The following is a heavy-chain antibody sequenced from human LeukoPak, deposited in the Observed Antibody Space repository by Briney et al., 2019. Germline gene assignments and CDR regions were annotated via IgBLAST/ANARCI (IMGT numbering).Heavy chain of an antibody. V-gene: IGHV3-15*01. J-gene: IGHJ3*02. CDR2: IKNKIASGTT. CDR1: GFTFSNAW. CDR3: TTNDAFDI. Sequence: GGSLRLSCAASGFTFSNAWVNWVRQAPGKGLEWVGRIKNKIASGTTDYAAPVKGRFTISRDDSKNTLFLQMNSLKTEDTAMYYCTTNDAFDIWGQGTMVTVSS.